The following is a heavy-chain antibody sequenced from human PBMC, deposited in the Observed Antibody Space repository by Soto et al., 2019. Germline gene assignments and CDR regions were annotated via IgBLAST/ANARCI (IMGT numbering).Heavy chain of an antibody. Sequence: PGGSLRLCCAGSGFTFSNYAMSWVRQAPGKGLEWVSAISGSGVSTYYADSVKGRFTISRDNSKNTLYLQMNSLRAEDTAVYYCAKGTFITLYYFDYWGQGTLVTVSS. CDR2: ISGSGVST. J-gene: IGHJ4*02. CDR1: GFTFSNYA. V-gene: IGHV3-23*01. D-gene: IGHD3-22*01. CDR3: AKGTFITLYYFDY.